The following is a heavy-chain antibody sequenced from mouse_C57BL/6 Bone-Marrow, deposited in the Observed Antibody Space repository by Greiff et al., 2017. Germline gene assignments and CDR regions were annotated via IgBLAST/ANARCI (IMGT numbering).Heavy chain of an antibody. D-gene: IGHD2-2*01. CDR1: GYTFTDYN. CDR2: INPNNGGT. CDR3: ARGGLPLPMDY. V-gene: IGHV1-18*01. Sequence: VQLQQSGPELVKPGASVKISCKASGYTFTDYNMDWVKQSHGKSLEWIGDINPNNGGTIYNQKFKGKATLTVDKSSSTAYMELRSLTSEDTAVYYGARGGLPLPMDYWGRGTAVTVSS. J-gene: IGHJ4*01.